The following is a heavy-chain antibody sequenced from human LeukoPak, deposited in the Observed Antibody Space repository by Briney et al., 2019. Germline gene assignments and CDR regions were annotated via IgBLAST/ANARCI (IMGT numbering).Heavy chain of an antibody. CDR3: AKTYYYDSSGYYDAFDI. D-gene: IGHD3-22*01. CDR1: GGSFSGYY. Sequence: KPSETLSLTCAVYGGSFSGYYWSWIRQPPGKGLEWIGEINHSGSTNYNPSLKSRVTISVDTSKNQFSLKLSSVTAADTAVYYCAKTYYYDSSGYYDAFDIWGQGTMVTVSS. V-gene: IGHV4-34*01. J-gene: IGHJ3*02. CDR2: INHSGST.